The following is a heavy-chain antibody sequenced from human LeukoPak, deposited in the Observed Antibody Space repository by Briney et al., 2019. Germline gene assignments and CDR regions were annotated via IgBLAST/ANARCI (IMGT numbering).Heavy chain of an antibody. CDR3: AREGVAATLYYYYGMDV. CDR2: ISAYNGNT. V-gene: IGHV1-18*01. CDR1: GYTFTSYG. D-gene: IGHD2-15*01. J-gene: IGHJ6*02. Sequence: ASVKVSCKASGYTFTSYGISWVRQAPGQGLEWMGWISAYNGNTNYAQKLQGRVTMTTDTSTSTAYMELRSLRSDDTAVYYCAREGVAATLYYYYGMDVWGQGTTVTVSS.